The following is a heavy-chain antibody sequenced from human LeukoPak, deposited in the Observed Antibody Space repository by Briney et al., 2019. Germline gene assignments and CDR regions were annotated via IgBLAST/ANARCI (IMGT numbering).Heavy chain of an antibody. CDR2: INHSGST. Sequence: SETLSLTCAVYGGSFSGYYWSWIRQPPGKGLEWIGEINHSGSTNYNPSLKSRVTISVDTSKNQFSLKLSSVTAADTAVYYCARGGGYSSSWSYWGQGTLVTVSS. CDR1: GGSFSGYY. J-gene: IGHJ4*02. V-gene: IGHV4-34*01. CDR3: ARGGGYSSSWSY. D-gene: IGHD6-13*01.